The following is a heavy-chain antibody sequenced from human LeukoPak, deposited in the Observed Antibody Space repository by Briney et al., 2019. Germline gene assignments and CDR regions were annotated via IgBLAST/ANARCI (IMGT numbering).Heavy chain of an antibody. V-gene: IGHV1-69*05. J-gene: IGHJ4*02. CDR1: GGTFSSYA. D-gene: IGHD3-22*01. CDR3: AINYYDSSGYSVGFGY. Sequence: SVKVSCKASGGTFSSYAVSWVRQAPGQGLEWMGGIIPIFGTANYAQKFQGRVTITTDESTSTVYMELSSLRSEDTAVYYCAINYYDSSGYSVGFGYWGQGTLVTVSS. CDR2: IIPIFGTA.